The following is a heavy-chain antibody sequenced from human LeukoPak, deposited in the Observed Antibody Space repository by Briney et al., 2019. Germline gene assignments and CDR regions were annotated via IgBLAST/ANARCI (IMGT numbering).Heavy chain of an antibody. D-gene: IGHD4-17*01. CDR2: INPNSGGT. Sequence: EASVKVSCKASGYTFTGYYMHWVRQAPGQGLEWMGWINPNSGGTNYAQKFQGRVTMTRDTSKNQFSLKLSSVTAADTAVYYCAGRRLYGGDYWGQGTLVTVSS. CDR1: GYTFTGYY. J-gene: IGHJ4*02. CDR3: AGRRLYGGDY. V-gene: IGHV1-2*02.